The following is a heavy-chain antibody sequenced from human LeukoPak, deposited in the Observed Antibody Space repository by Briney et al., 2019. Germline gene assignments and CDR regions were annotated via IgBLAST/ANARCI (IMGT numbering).Heavy chain of an antibody. J-gene: IGHJ3*02. CDR3: ASLDTAMVTNDAFDI. CDR2: INPNSGGT. CDR1: GYTFTGYY. Sequence: ASVKVSCKASGYTFTGYYVHWVRQAPGQGLEWMGWINPNSGGTNYAQKFQGRVTMTRDTSISTAYMELSRLRSDDTAVYYCASLDTAMVTNDAFDIWGQGTMVTVSS. V-gene: IGHV1-2*02. D-gene: IGHD5-18*01.